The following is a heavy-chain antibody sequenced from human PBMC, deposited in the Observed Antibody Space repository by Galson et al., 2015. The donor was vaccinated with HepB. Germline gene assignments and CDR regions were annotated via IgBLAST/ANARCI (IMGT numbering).Heavy chain of an antibody. V-gene: IGHV3-11*06. Sequence: SLRLSCAASGFTFSDYYMSWIRQAPGKGLEWVSYISSSSSYTNYADSGKGRFTISRDNAKNSLYLQMNSLRAEDTAVYYCARAPPSSGSYQLDYWGQGTLVTVSS. CDR1: GFTFSDYY. J-gene: IGHJ4*02. CDR3: ARAPPSSGSYQLDY. D-gene: IGHD3-10*01. CDR2: ISSSSSYT.